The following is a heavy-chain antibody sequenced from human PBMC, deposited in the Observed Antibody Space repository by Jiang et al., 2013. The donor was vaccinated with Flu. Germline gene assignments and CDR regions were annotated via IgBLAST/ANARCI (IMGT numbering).Heavy chain of an antibody. J-gene: IGHJ2*01. CDR1: GYSFTSYW. CDR2: IDPSDSYT. CDR3: ARYTSSSFWFFNL. V-gene: IGHV5-10-1*01. Sequence: GAEVKKPGESLRISCKGSGYSFTSYWIGWVRQMPGKGLEWMGRIDPSDSYTNYSPSFQGHVTISADKSISTAYLQWSSLQASDTAIYYCARYTSSSFWFFNLWGRGTLVTVSS. D-gene: IGHD6-6*01.